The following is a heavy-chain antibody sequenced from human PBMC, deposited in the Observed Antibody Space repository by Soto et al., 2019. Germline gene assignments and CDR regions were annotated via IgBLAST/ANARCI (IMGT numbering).Heavy chain of an antibody. D-gene: IGHD6-19*01. Sequence: PGESLKISCKGSGYSFTSYWIGWVRQMPGKGLEWMGIIYPGDSDTRYSPSFQGQVTISADKSISTAYLQWSSLKASDTAMYYCARLPNIAVAGTGYYYGMDVWGQGTTVTVS. CDR2: IYPGDSDT. CDR1: GYSFTSYW. CDR3: ARLPNIAVAGTGYYYGMDV. J-gene: IGHJ6*02. V-gene: IGHV5-51*01.